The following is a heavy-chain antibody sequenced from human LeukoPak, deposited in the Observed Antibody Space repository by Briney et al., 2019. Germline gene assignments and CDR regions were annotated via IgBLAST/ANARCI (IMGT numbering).Heavy chain of an antibody. Sequence: SETLSLTCTVSGGSISSYYWSWIRQPPGKGLEWIGEINHSGSTNYNPSLKSRVTISVDTSKNQFSLKLSSVTAADTAVYYCARRYYYYDSPSAFDIWGQGTMVTVSS. V-gene: IGHV4-34*01. J-gene: IGHJ3*02. CDR2: INHSGST. D-gene: IGHD3-22*01. CDR1: GGSISSYY. CDR3: ARRYYYYDSPSAFDI.